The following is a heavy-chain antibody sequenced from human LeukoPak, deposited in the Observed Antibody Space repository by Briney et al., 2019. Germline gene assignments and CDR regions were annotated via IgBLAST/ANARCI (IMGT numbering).Heavy chain of an antibody. CDR2: IWYDGSNK. J-gene: IGHJ5*01. Sequence: PGGSLRLSCAASGFTFSNYGMHWVRQAPGKGLEWVAVIWYDGSNKYYADSVKGRFTISRDNSKNTLYLQMNSLRAEDTAVYYCARDRYSSSWFDYWGQGTLVTVSS. D-gene: IGHD6-13*01. CDR1: GFTFSNYG. V-gene: IGHV3-33*01. CDR3: ARDRYSSSWFDY.